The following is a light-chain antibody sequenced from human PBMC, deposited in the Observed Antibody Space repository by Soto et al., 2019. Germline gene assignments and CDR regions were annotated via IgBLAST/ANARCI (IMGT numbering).Light chain of an antibody. CDR2: DAS. Sequence: EIVLTQSPATLSLSPGERATLSCRASQSVSSYLAWYQQKPGQAPRLLIYDASNRATGIPARFSGSGSGTDFTLTISRLEPEDFAVYYWQQRSNWPPTFGGGPKVEIK. V-gene: IGKV3-11*01. CDR3: QQRSNWPPT. J-gene: IGKJ4*01. CDR1: QSVSSY.